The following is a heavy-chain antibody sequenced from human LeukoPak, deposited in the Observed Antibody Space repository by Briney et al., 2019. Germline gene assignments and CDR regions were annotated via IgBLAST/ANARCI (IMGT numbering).Heavy chain of an antibody. J-gene: IGHJ4*02. CDR1: GFTFSSYW. V-gene: IGHV3-7*01. CDR2: IKQDGSEK. Sequence: GGSLRLSCAASGFTFSSYWMSWVRQAPGKGLEWVANIKQDGSEKYYVDSVKGRFTISRDNAKNSLYLQMNSLRAEDTAVYYCAREEMTNRVRAFDYWGQGTLVTVSS. CDR3: AREEMTNRVRAFDY. D-gene: IGHD1-14*01.